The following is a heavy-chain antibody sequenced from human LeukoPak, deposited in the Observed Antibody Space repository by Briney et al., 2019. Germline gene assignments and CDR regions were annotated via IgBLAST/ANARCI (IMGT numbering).Heavy chain of an antibody. D-gene: IGHD4-17*01. V-gene: IGHV3-11*01. CDR2: VSSSGFTI. CDR1: GFIFSDYY. J-gene: IGHJ4*02. Sequence: GGSLRLSCAASGFIFSDYYMSWIRRAPGKGLEWVSYVSSSGFTIFYADSVKGRFTISRDNAKKSLYLQMNSLRAEDTAVYYCARVLYGDYSPFDYWGQGTLVTVSS. CDR3: ARVLYGDYSPFDY.